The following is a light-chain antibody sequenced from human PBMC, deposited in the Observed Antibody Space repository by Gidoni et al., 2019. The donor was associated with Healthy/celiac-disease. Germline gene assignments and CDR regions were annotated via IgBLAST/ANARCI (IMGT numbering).Light chain of an antibody. V-gene: IGKV1-39*01. J-gene: IGKJ2*01. CDR3: QQSYSTPYT. Sequence: RVTITCRASQSISSYLNWYQQKPGKATKLLIYAASSLQSGVPSRFSGSGSGTDFTLTISSLQPEEFATYYCQQSYSTPYTFGQGTKLEIK. CDR2: AAS. CDR1: QSISSY.